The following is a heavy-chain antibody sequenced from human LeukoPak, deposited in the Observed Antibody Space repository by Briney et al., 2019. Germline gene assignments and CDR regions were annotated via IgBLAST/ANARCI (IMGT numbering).Heavy chain of an antibody. CDR3: ARENYYGMEV. V-gene: IGHV4-59*01. Sequence: SETLSLTCAVSGGSNSGDYWSWIRQPPGKGLEWIGYIYYIGSTNYNPSLKSRVTMSVDTSKNQFSLKLNSVTAADTAVYYCARENYYGMEVWGQGTTVIVSS. J-gene: IGHJ6*02. CDR2: IYYIGST. CDR1: GGSNSGDY.